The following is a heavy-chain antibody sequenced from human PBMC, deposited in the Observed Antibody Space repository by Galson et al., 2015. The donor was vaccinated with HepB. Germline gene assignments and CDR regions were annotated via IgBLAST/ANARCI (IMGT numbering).Heavy chain of an antibody. Sequence: SLRLSCAVSGFSVDSRAMSWVRQAPGKSLEWLSSISNNAGKTYYAGSVRGRFTISRDGSTNSVFLQMDSLRADDTAVYYCAKDHPNSGWPAFDYWSQGALVIVSS. D-gene: IGHD6-19*01. CDR1: GFSVDSRA. CDR3: AKDHPNSGWPAFDY. CDR2: ISNNAGKT. V-gene: IGHV3-23*01. J-gene: IGHJ4*02.